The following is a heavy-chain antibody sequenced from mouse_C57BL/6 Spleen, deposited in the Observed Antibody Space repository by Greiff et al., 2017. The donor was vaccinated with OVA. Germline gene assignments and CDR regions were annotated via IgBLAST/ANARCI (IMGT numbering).Heavy chain of an antibody. D-gene: IGHD2-2*01. CDR2: ISYDGSN. J-gene: IGHJ1*03. CDR3: ARYGYDWYFDV. Sequence: ESGPGLVKPSQSLSLTCSVTGYSITSGYYWNWIRQFPGNKLEWMGYISYDGSNNYNPSLKNRISITRDTSKNQFFLKLNSVTTEDTATYYCARYGYDWYFDVWGTGTTVTVSS. CDR1: GYSITSGYY. V-gene: IGHV3-6*01.